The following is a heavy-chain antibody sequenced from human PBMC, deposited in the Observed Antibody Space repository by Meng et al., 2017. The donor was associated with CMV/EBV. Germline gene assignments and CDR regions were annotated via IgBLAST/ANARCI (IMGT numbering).Heavy chain of an antibody. J-gene: IGHJ5*02. V-gene: IGHV1-46*01. CDR1: GYTFTSYY. CDR2: INPSGGST. CDR3: ANAVVRYNWFDP. D-gene: IGHD4-23*01. Sequence: ASVKVSCKASGYTFTSYYMHWVRQAPRQGLEWMGIINPSGGSTSYAQKFQGRVTMTRDTSTSTVYMELSSLRYEDTAVYYCANAVVRYNWFDPWGQGTLVTVSS.